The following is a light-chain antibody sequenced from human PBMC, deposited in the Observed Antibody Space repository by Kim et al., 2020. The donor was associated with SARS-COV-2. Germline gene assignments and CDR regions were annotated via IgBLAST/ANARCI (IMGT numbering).Light chain of an antibody. J-gene: IGLJ3*02. CDR3: QGWDNRSDLGV. CDR1: KLPSKG. CDR2: SDA. V-gene: IGLV3-21*04. Sequence: SYELTQPPSVSVAPGETARITCGGNKLPSKGVHWYQQKPGQAPVLVIYSDADRPSGIPERFSGSNSGNTATLTITRVHVGDEADYYCQGWDNRSDLGVFG.